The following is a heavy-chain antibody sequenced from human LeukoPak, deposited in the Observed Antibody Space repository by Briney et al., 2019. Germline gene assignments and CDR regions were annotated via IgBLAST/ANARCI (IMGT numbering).Heavy chain of an antibody. D-gene: IGHD6-13*01. CDR2: ISGSGGST. V-gene: IGHV3-23*01. CDR3: ASSPRQLVDY. J-gene: IGHJ4*02. Sequence: GGSLRLSCAASGFTFSSYAMSWVRQAPGKGLEWVSAISGSGGSTYYADSVKGRFTISRDNSKNTLYLQMNSLRAEDTTVYYCASSPRQLVDYWGQGNLVTVSS. CDR1: GFTFSSYA.